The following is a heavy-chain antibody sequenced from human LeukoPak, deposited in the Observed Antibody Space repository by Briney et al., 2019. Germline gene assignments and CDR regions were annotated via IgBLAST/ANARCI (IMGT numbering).Heavy chain of an antibody. V-gene: IGHV1-69*13. Sequence: GASVKVSCKASGGTFSSYAISWVRQAPGQGLEWMAGFIPVFGTANYAQKFQGRVTITADESTSTAYMELSSLRSEDTAVYYCARGNLDIVATINHYYYYYMDVWGTGTTVTVSS. D-gene: IGHD5-12*01. CDR2: FIPVFGTA. CDR3: ARGNLDIVATINHYYYYYMDV. J-gene: IGHJ6*03. CDR1: GGTFSSYA.